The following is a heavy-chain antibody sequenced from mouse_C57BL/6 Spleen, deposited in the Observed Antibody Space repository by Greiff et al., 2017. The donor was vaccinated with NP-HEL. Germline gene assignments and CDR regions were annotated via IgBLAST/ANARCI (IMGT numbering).Heavy chain of an antibody. CDR2: IHPNSGST. CDR3: ARGAYGRYFDV. V-gene: IGHV1-64*01. Sequence: VQLQQSGAELVKPGASVKLSCKASGYTFTSYWMHWVKQRPGQGLEWIGMIHPNSGSTNYNEKFKSKATLTVDKSSSTAYMQLSSLTSEDSAVYYCARGAYGRYFDVWGTGTTVTVSS. D-gene: IGHD6-5*01. CDR1: GYTFTSYW. J-gene: IGHJ1*03.